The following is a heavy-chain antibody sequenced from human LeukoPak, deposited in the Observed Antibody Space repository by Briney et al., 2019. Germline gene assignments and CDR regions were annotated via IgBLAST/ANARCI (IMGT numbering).Heavy chain of an antibody. CDR3: ARVKTTISYYYLDV. Sequence: SETPSLTRTVSGDSISGYFWSWIRQPPGKRLEWIGRIYASGTTNYNPSLQSRVTISGDTSKNQVSLKLSSVTAADTAIYYCARVKTTISYYYLDVWGKGTTVIVSS. J-gene: IGHJ6*03. V-gene: IGHV4-59*01. D-gene: IGHD3-3*01. CDR2: IYASGTT. CDR1: GDSISGYF.